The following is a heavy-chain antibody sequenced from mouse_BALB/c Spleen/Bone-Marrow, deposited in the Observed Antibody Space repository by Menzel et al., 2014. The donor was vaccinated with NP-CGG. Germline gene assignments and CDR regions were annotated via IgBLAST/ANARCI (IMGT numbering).Heavy chain of an antibody. V-gene: IGHV2-6-7*01. D-gene: IGHD1-3*01. Sequence: VQLVESGPGLVAPSPSLSIPCTVSGFSLTGYGVNWVRQPPGKGLEWLGMIWGDGSTDYNSGLKSRLSISKDDSKSQVLYKMNMMQTDDTARYYCARKWTYWYFDDWGAGTTVTVSS. CDR1: GFSLTGYG. CDR3: ARKWTYWYFDD. J-gene: IGHJ1*01. CDR2: IWGDGST.